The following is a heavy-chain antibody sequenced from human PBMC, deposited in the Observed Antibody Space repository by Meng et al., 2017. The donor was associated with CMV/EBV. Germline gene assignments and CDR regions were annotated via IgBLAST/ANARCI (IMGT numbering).Heavy chain of an antibody. CDR3: VRAAWESYGYYYFDY. Sequence: QVQLQESGPGLVKPSQTLSLTCTVSGASISSGSYYWSWIRQPAGKGLEWIGRIYTSGSTNYNPSLKSRVTISVDTSKNQFSLKLSSVTAADTAVYYCVRAAWESYGYYYFDYWGQGTLVTVSS. V-gene: IGHV4-61*02. CDR1: GASISSGSYY. CDR2: IYTSGST. D-gene: IGHD5-18*01. J-gene: IGHJ4*02.